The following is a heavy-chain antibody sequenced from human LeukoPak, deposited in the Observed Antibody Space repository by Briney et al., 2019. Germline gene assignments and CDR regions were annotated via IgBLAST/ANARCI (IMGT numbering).Heavy chain of an antibody. V-gene: IGHV1-18*01. D-gene: IGHD2-8*01. Sequence: ASVKVSCNASGYTFTSYGISWVRQAPGRGLEWMGWISAYNSNTNYAQKLQGRVTMTTDTSTSTAYMELSSLTSDDTAVYFCARGLPLGYCTYGVCYTPKHFDFWGQGTLVTVSS. CDR3: ARGLPLGYCTYGVCYTPKHFDF. CDR2: ISAYNSNT. CDR1: GYTFTSYG. J-gene: IGHJ4*02.